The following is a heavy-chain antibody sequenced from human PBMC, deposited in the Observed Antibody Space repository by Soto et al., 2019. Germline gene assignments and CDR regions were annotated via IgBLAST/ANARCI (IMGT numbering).Heavy chain of an antibody. CDR2: IIPIVGLT. CDR1: GGSLSSYP. CDR3: ARPTGGHDAGGNYMDV. J-gene: IGHJ6*03. V-gene: IGHV1-69*02. D-gene: IGHD5-12*01. Sequence: QVQLLQSGSEVKKPGSSVKVSCRASGGSLSSYPVTWVRQAPGQGLEWMGRIIPIVGLTNYAQKFQGRVTITAENSTSTAYMGSRSLRSADAAVYYCARPTGGHDAGGNYMDVWGKGTTVIVSS.